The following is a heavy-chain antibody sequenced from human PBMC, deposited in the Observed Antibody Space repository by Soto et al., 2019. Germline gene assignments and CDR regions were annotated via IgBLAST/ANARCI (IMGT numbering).Heavy chain of an antibody. J-gene: IGHJ4*02. D-gene: IGHD2-21*02. CDR1: GYTFSNYA. CDR2: INAGYGNT. CDR3: ARGGGIVVVTAPYDH. V-gene: IGHV1-3*01. Sequence: ASVKVSCKASGYTFSNYAMHWVRQAPGQRLEWMGWINAGYGNTKYSQKFQGRVTITRDTSATTAYMELSSLRSEDTALYYCARGGGIVVVTAPYDHWGQGTLVTVS.